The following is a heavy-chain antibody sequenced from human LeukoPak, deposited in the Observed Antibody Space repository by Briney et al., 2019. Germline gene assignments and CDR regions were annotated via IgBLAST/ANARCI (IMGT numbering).Heavy chain of an antibody. D-gene: IGHD3-22*01. V-gene: IGHV1-24*01. CDR1: GGTFSSYA. CDR3: ATWSSSGYWGNPWYFDL. CDR2: FDPEDGET. J-gene: IGHJ2*01. Sequence: GASVKVSCKASGGTFSSYAISWVRQAPGKGLEWMGGFDPEDGETIYAQKFQGRVTMTEDTSTDTAYMELSSLRSEDTAVYYCATWSSSGYWGNPWYFDLWGRGTLVTVSS.